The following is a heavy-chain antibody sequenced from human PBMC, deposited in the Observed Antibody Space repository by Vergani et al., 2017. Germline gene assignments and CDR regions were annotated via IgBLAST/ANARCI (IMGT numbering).Heavy chain of an antibody. D-gene: IGHD3-16*01. CDR3: ARTRLPFDY. CDR2: ISSSSSTI. Sequence: EVHLVESGGGLVQPGGSLRLSCAASGFTFSSYSMNWVRQAPGKGLEWVSYISSSSSTIYYADSVKGRFTISRDNAKNSLYLLMNSLRAEDTAVYYCARTRLPFDYCGQGTLVTVSS. V-gene: IGHV3-48*01. J-gene: IGHJ4*02. CDR1: GFTFSSYS.